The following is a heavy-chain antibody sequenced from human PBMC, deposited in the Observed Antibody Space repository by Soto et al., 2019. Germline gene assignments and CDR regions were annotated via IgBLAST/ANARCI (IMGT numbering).Heavy chain of an antibody. J-gene: IGHJ4*02. Sequence: EVQVVESGGGLVQPGGSLRLSCAASGFTVSNNYMTWVRPAPGKGLEWVSLIYSRGGTDYADSVKGRFTISRDNSKMMVYLQMHSLRVEDTAVYYCARGGSGSQTVGYWGQGARVTVSS. CDR1: GFTVSNNY. D-gene: IGHD3-3*01. V-gene: IGHV3-66*01. CDR3: ARGGSGSQTVGY. CDR2: IYSRGGT.